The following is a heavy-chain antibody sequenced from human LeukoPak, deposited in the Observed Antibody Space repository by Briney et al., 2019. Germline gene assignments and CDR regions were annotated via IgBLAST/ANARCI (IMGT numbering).Heavy chain of an antibody. V-gene: IGHV3-64*01. J-gene: IGHJ6*02. Sequence: PGGSLRLSCVASGFTFSAYAMYCVRPTPEKGLEYVSAISGNGVSTHYATSVKSSFTISRDNSKNTLYLQMGSLRDPDMAVYYCASGGYDFWSGYPYYYYYGMDVWGQGTTVTVSS. D-gene: IGHD3-3*01. CDR3: ASGGYDFWSGYPYYYYYGMDV. CDR1: GFTFSAYA. CDR2: ISGNGVST.